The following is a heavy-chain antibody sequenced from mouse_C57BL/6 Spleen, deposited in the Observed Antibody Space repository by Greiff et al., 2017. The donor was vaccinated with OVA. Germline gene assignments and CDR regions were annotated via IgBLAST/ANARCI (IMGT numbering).Heavy chain of an antibody. J-gene: IGHJ3*01. D-gene: IGHD1-1*01. CDR3: AIRAPITTGVAAWFAY. V-gene: IGHV1-74*01. CDR1: GYTFTSYW. CDR2: INPSDSDT. Sequence: VQLQQPGAELVKPGASVKVSCKASGYTFTSYWIHWVKQRPGQGLEWIGRINPSDSDTNYNQKFKGKATLTVDKSSSTAYMPLSSLTSEDSAVYYGAIRAPITTGVAAWFAYWGQGTLVTVSA.